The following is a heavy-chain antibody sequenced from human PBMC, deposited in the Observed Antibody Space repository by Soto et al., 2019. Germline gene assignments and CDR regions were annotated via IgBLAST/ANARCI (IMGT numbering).Heavy chain of an antibody. CDR1: GFTFSSYS. D-gene: IGHD5-12*01. Sequence: EVQLVESGGGLVKPGGSLRLSCAASGFTFSSYSMNWVRQAPGKGLEWVSSISSSSSYIYYADSVKGRFTISRDNAKNSLYLQMNSLRAEDTAVYYCATLPGGYSGNDYWGQGTLVTVSS. CDR3: ATLPGGYSGNDY. V-gene: IGHV3-21*01. CDR2: ISSSSSYI. J-gene: IGHJ4*02.